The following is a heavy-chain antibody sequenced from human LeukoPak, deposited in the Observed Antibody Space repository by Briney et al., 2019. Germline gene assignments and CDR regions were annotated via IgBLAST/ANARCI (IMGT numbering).Heavy chain of an antibody. J-gene: IGHJ6*02. V-gene: IGHV3-23*01. CDR3: ARNQQLGGHSYYYYGMDV. CDR1: GFTSIAYA. Sequence: PGGSLRLSCVGSGFTSIAYALIWARQAPGKGLEWVSGISGGGVTTYYADSVKGRFTISRDNSKNTLYLQMNSLRADDTAIYYCARNQQLGGHSYYYYGMDVWGQGTTVTVSS. CDR2: ISGGGVTT. D-gene: IGHD3-16*01.